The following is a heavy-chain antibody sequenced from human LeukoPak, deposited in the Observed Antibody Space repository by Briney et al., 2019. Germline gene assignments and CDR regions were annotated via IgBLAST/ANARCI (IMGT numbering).Heavy chain of an antibody. Sequence: SETLSLTCTVSGGSISSGGYYWSWIRQHPGKGLEWIGYIYYSGSTYYNPSLKSRVTISVDTSKNQFSLKLRSVTAADTAVYYCTRDGPRSSGYPDNWGQGTLVTVSS. D-gene: IGHD3-22*01. J-gene: IGHJ4*02. CDR3: TRDGPRSSGYPDN. CDR1: GGSISSGGYY. CDR2: IYYSGST. V-gene: IGHV4-31*03.